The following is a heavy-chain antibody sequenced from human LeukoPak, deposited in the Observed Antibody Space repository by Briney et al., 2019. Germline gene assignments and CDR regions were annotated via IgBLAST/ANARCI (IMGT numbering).Heavy chain of an antibody. CDR1: GYTFTSYY. V-gene: IGHV1-46*03. CDR3: ARDHPPLWFGELLQQQRYNWFDP. J-gene: IGHJ5*02. Sequence: ASVKVSCKASGYTFTSYYMHWVRQAPGQGLEWMGIINPSGGSTSYAQKFQGRVTMTRDTSTSTVYMELSSLRSEDTAVYYCARDHPPLWFGELLQQQRYNWFDPWGQGTLVTVSS. CDR2: INPSGGST. D-gene: IGHD3-10*01.